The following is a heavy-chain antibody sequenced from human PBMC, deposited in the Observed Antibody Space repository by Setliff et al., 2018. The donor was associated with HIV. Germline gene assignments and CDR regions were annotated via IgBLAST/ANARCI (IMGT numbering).Heavy chain of an antibody. V-gene: IGHV4-34*01. Sequence: PSETLSLTCAVYGGSFSGYHWNLIRQFPGKGLEWIGEINHTGNTQYNPSLKSRVTMSEETSKNQFSLKLKSVTAADTAIYFCARGKGGLVGPAEFDYWGPGTLVTVSS. CDR1: GGSFSGYH. J-gene: IGHJ4*02. CDR3: ARGKGGLVGPAEFDY. D-gene: IGHD1-26*01. CDR2: INHTGNT.